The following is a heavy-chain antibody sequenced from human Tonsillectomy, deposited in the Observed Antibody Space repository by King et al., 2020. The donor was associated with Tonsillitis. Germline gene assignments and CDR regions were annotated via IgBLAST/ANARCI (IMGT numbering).Heavy chain of an antibody. J-gene: IGHJ5*02. V-gene: IGHV3-48*03. CDR3: AREAGSGWYGWFDP. D-gene: IGHD6-19*01. Sequence: VQLVESGGGLVQPGGSLRLSCAASGFTFSSYEMNWVRQAPGKGLEWVSYISSSGSTIYYADSVKGRFTISRDNAKNSLYLQMNSLRAEDTAVYYCAREAGSGWYGWFDPWGHGTLVTVSS. CDR1: GFTFSSYE. CDR2: ISSSGSTI.